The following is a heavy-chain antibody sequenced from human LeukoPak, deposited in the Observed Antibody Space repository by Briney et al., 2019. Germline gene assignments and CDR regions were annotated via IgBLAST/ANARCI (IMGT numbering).Heavy chain of an antibody. J-gene: IGHJ4*02. CDR3: ARDSSGYQ. D-gene: IGHD5-12*01. CDR1: GFTFSSYV. CDR2: IKEDGSEK. Sequence: GGSLRLSCAASGFTFSSYVMSWVRQAPGKGLEWVANIKEDGSEKYYGDSVKGRFTISRDNAKNSLYLQMNSLRAEDTAVYYCARDSSGYQWGQGTPVTVSS. V-gene: IGHV3-7*01.